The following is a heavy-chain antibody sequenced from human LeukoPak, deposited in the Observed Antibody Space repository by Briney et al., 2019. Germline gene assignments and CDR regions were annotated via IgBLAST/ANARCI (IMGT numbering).Heavy chain of an antibody. V-gene: IGHV4-39*01. CDR1: GGSIFIGSYY. J-gene: IGHJ3*02. Sequence: SETLSLTCTVSGGSIFIGSYYWGWIRQPPGKGLEWIGSVDYSGSTYYSPSLKSRVTVSVDTSKNQFSLRLSSVTAADTAVYYCARHRGGWDAFDIWGQGTAVPVSS. CDR3: ARHRGGWDAFDI. CDR2: VDYSGST.